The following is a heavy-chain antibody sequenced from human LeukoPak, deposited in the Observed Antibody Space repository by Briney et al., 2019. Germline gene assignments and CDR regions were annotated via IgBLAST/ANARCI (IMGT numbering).Heavy chain of an antibody. CDR2: IYYSGST. J-gene: IGHJ4*02. CDR3: ARGARAGYNLEPFDY. V-gene: IGHV4-61*05. CDR1: DDFIRSNNYY. Sequence: SETLSLTCTVSDDFIRSNNYYWGWVRQPPGKGLEWIGYIYYSGSTKYNPSLKSRVTISVDTSKNQFSLKLSSVTAADTAVYYCARGARAGYNLEPFDYWGQGTLVTVSS. D-gene: IGHD5-24*01.